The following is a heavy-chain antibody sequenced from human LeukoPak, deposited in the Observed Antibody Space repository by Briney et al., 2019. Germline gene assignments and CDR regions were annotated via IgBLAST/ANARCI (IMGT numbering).Heavy chain of an antibody. V-gene: IGHV3-23*01. CDR3: AKDSDISAFFDY. CDR2: ISGSGTTT. J-gene: IGHJ4*02. Sequence: PGGSLRLSCTASGFTFKNYAINWVRQAPGKGLEWVSRISGSGTTTDYADSVKGRFTVSRDNSKNTVYLQMTSLRAEDTAIYYCAKDSDISAFFDYWGQGTPVTASS. D-gene: IGHD2-15*01. CDR1: GFTFKNYA.